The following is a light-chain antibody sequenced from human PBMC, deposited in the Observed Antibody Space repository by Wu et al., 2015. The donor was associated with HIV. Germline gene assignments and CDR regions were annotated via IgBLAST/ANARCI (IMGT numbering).Light chain of an antibody. Sequence: EIVLTQSPGSLSLSPGERATLSCRASQSVTSSYVTWYQQKPGQAPRVVIYGVSSRFFDTPDRFSGSGSETDFTLTISSLELDDAAVYYCHQYSSSFTFGGGTKVEIK. CDR1: QSVTSSY. CDR2: GVS. J-gene: IGKJ4*01. CDR3: HQYSSSFT. V-gene: IGKV3-20*01.